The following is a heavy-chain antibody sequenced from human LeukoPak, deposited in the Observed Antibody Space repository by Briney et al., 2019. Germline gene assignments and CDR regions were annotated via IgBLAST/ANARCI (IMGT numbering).Heavy chain of an antibody. Sequence: GGSLRRSGAASGFTCSSYAMSWVRQAPGNGLEWVSVISGSGGSTYYADSVKGRFTISRANSKTTLELQMNSLRAEDTAVYYCAKDSSRGWCGGWSYLDSWGQGTLVTVSS. J-gene: IGHJ4*02. V-gene: IGHV3-23*01. CDR1: GFTCSSYA. CDR3: AKDSSRGWCGGWSYLDS. D-gene: IGHD6-13*01. CDR2: ISGSGGST.